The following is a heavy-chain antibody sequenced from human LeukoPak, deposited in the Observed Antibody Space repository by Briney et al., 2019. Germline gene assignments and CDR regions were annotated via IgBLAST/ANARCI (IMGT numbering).Heavy chain of an antibody. V-gene: IGHV1-69*13. Sequence: ASVKVSRKASGGTFSSYAISWVRQAPGQGREWMGGIIPIFGTANYAQKFQGRVTITADESTSTAYMELSSLRSEDTGVYYCAKHIVVVVAATGHYYYYGMDVWGQGTTVTVSS. J-gene: IGHJ6*02. CDR2: IIPIFGTA. D-gene: IGHD2-15*01. CDR3: AKHIVVVVAATGHYYYYGMDV. CDR1: GGTFSSYA.